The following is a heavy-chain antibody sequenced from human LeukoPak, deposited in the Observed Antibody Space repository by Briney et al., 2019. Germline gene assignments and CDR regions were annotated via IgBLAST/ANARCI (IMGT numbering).Heavy chain of an antibody. Sequence: PGESLRLSCVASGFPFSNYEMNWVRQAPGRGLEWVSYIGASGSPMYYADSVKGRFTVSRDNAKNSLCLQVNSLRAEDTAVYYCASGAQSDFWGQGTLVTVSS. CDR3: ASGAQSDF. D-gene: IGHD1-26*01. J-gene: IGHJ4*02. CDR2: IGASGSPM. CDR1: GFPFSNYE. V-gene: IGHV3-48*03.